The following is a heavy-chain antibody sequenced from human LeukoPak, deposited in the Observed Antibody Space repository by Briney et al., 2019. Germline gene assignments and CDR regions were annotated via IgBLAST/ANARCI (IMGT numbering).Heavy chain of an antibody. D-gene: IGHD2-21*02. J-gene: IGHJ4*02. CDR1: GFTFGDYA. V-gene: IGHV3-49*04. CDR2: IRSKAYGGTT. CDR3: TRDSEAYCGGDCYRIFDY. Sequence: GGSLRLSCTASGFTFGDYAMSWVRQAPGKGLEWVGFIRSKAYGGTTEYAASVKGRFTISRDDSKSIAYLQMNSLKTEDTAVYYCTRDSEAYCGGDCYRIFDYWGQGTLVTVSS.